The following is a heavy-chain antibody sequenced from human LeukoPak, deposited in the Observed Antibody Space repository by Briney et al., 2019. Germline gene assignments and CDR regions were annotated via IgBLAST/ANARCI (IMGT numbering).Heavy chain of an antibody. CDR3: ARSSRGYSYGFDP. Sequence: SETLSLTCTVSGGSMSRYYWSWIRQSPGKGLEWIGYIYYSGSTNYNPSLKSRVTISVDTSKNQFSLKLSSVTAADTAVYYCARSSRGYSYGFDPWGQGTLVTVSS. CDR2: IYYSGST. D-gene: IGHD5-18*01. V-gene: IGHV4-59*01. CDR1: GGSMSRYY. J-gene: IGHJ5*02.